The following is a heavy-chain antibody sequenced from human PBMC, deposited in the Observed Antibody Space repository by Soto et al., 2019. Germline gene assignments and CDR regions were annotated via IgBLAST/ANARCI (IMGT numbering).Heavy chain of an antibody. D-gene: IGHD2-2*01. Sequence: SETLSLTCTVSGGSISSGGYYWSWIRQHPGKGLEWIGYIYYSGSTYYNPSLKSRVTISVDTSKNQFSLKLSSVTAADTAVYYCARGDCSSTSCYAVADALFDYWGQGTLVTVSS. CDR3: ARGDCSSTSCYAVADALFDY. V-gene: IGHV4-31*03. J-gene: IGHJ4*02. CDR2: IYYSGST. CDR1: GGSISSGGYY.